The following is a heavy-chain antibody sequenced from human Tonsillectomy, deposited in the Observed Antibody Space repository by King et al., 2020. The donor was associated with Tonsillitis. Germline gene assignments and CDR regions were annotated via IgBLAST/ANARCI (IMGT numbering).Heavy chain of an antibody. J-gene: IGHJ4*02. D-gene: IGHD3-10*01. V-gene: IGHV4-30-4*01. CDR2: IYYSGST. Sequence: QLQESGPGLVKPSQTLSLTCTVSGDSISSAEYYWSWIRQPPGKGLEWIGYIYYSGSTYYNPSLRSRLTMSLDTSKNQFSLNLSSVTAADTAVYYCARSFYNSALFFDYWGQGNLVTVSS. CDR1: GDSISSAEYY. CDR3: ARSFYNSALFFDY.